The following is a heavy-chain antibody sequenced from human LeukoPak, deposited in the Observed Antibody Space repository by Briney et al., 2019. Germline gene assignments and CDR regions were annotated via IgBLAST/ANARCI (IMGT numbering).Heavy chain of an antibody. D-gene: IGHD3-10*01. CDR1: GFTFNRYS. J-gene: IGHJ4*02. CDR2: ISSSGTTI. CDR3: ARVGSADGSNYFDY. Sequence: GGSLRLSCAASGFTFNRYSMNWVRQAPGKGLEWISYISSSGTTIYYADSVQGRFIISRDNARNSLYLQMNSLRAEDTAVYYCARVGSADGSNYFDYWGQGTLVTVSS. V-gene: IGHV3-48*01.